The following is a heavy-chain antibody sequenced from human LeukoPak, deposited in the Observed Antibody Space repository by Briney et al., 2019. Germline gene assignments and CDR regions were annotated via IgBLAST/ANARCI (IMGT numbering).Heavy chain of an antibody. Sequence: GGSLRLSCAASGFSFSSYWMHWVRQAPGKGLLWVSRINTDGSSTYYADSVKGRFTISRDNAKSTLYLQMNSLRDEDTAVYYCARDHYGGNSDYWGQGTLVTVSS. D-gene: IGHD4-23*01. CDR2: INTDGSST. V-gene: IGHV3-74*01. CDR1: GFSFSSYW. CDR3: ARDHYGGNSDY. J-gene: IGHJ4*02.